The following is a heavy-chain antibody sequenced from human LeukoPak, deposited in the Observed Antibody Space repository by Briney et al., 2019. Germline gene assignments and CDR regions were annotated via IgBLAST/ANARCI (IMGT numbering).Heavy chain of an antibody. CDR1: GGSISSYY. J-gene: IGHJ5*02. D-gene: IGHD3-10*01. Sequence: SETLSLTCTVSGGSISSYYWSWIRQPPGKGLEWIGDIYYSGSTNYNPSLKSRVTISVDTSKNQFSLKLSSVTAADTAVYYCASLGSMVRGVNWFDPWGQGTLVTVSS. V-gene: IGHV4-59*08. CDR2: IYYSGST. CDR3: ASLGSMVRGVNWFDP.